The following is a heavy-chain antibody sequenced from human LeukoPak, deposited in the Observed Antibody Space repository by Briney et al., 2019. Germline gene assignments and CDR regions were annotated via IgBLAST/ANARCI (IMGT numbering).Heavy chain of an antibody. CDR2: INHSGST. Sequence: SETLSLTCAVYGGSFSGYYWSWIRQPPGKGLEWSGEINHSGSTNYNPSLKSRVAISVDTSKNQFSLKLSSVTAADTAVYYCAIRGYSGYEPYYFGYWGQGTLVTVSS. J-gene: IGHJ4*02. CDR3: AIRGYSGYEPYYFGY. V-gene: IGHV4-34*01. D-gene: IGHD5-12*01. CDR1: GGSFSGYY.